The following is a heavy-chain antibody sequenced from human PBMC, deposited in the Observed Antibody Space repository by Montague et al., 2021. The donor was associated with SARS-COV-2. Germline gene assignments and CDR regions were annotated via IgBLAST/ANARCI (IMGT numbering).Heavy chain of an antibody. J-gene: IGHJ4*02. V-gene: IGHV4-59*01. CDR2: IYYSGGT. Sequence: SETLSLTCTVSGGSISRYYWNWIRQPPGKGLEWIAYIYYSGGTNYNPSLKSRVTISVVTSKNQFSLKLSHVTAADTAVDYCARSRENYNILTGYPYYFDYWGQGTLVTVSS. D-gene: IGHD3-9*01. CDR3: ARSRENYNILTGYPYYFDY. CDR1: GGSISRYY.